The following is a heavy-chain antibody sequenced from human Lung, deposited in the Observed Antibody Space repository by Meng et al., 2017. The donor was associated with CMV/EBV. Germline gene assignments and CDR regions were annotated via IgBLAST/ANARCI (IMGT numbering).Heavy chain of an antibody. J-gene: IGHJ3*02. CDR1: GYSFTSHW. CDR2: IYPGDSDT. D-gene: IGHD3-3*01. Sequence: GESXKISCKSSGYSFTSHWIAWVRQMSGKGLEWMAIIYPGDSDTRYSPSLQGQVTISVDKSITTAYLQWSSLRASDTAMYYCARRVDDYWSDARGGFDIWGQGXMVTVSS. V-gene: IGHV5-51*01. CDR3: ARRVDDYWSDARGGFDI.